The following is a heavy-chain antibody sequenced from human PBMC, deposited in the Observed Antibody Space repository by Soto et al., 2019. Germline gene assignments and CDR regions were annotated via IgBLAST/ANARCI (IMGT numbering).Heavy chain of an antibody. Sequence: PGGSLRLSCAASGFTFSRYEMNWVRQAPGKGLGWVSYISSSGSTSYYADSVKGRFTISRDNAKNSLYLQMNSLRAEDTAVYYCARGYCSGGSCATDPWGQGTLVTVSS. D-gene: IGHD2-15*01. J-gene: IGHJ5*02. CDR2: ISSSGSTS. CDR1: GFTFSRYE. CDR3: ARGYCSGGSCATDP. V-gene: IGHV3-48*03.